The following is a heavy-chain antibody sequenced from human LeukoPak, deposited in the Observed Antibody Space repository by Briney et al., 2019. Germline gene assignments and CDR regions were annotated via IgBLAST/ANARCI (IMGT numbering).Heavy chain of an antibody. Sequence: GGSLRLSCAASGFTFSSYEMNWVRQAPGKGLEWVSYISSSGSPIYYADSVKGRFTISRDNTKNSLYLQMNSLRAEDTAVYYCAREGGGNYDYFDYWGQGTLVTVSS. V-gene: IGHV3-48*03. CDR1: GFTFSSYE. D-gene: IGHD4-23*01. CDR2: ISSSGSPI. CDR3: AREGGGNYDYFDY. J-gene: IGHJ4*02.